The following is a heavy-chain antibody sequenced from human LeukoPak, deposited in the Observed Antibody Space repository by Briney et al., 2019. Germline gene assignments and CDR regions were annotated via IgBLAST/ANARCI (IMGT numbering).Heavy chain of an antibody. D-gene: IGHD6-19*01. Sequence: GASVKVSCKASGYTFNGYYMHWVRQAPGQGLEWMGWINPNSGGTNYAQKFQGRVTMTRDTSISTAYMELSRLRSDDTAVYYCARDNGSGWSNLYYFDYWGQGTLVTVSS. J-gene: IGHJ4*02. V-gene: IGHV1-2*02. CDR1: GYTFNGYY. CDR2: INPNSGGT. CDR3: ARDNGSGWSNLYYFDY.